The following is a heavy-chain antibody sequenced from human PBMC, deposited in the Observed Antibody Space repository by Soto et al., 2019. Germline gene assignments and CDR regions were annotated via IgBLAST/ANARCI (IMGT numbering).Heavy chain of an antibody. J-gene: IGHJ4*02. D-gene: IGHD3-10*01. CDR1: GFTFSHYW. CDR2: IKEDGSEK. CDR3: ARSGSEVDY. V-gene: IGHV3-7*01. Sequence: EVQLVESGGDLVQPGGSLRPSCAVSGFTFSHYWMTWVRQAPGKGLEWVANIKEDGSEKNYVDSVKGRFTISRDNAKNSLYLQMNSLRAEDTAVYYCARSGSEVDYWGQGTLVIVSS.